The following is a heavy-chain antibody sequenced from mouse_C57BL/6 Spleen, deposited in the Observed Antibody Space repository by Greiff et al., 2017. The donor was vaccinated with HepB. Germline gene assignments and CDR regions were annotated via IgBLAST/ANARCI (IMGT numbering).Heavy chain of an antibody. CDR1: GYTFTDYE. CDR3: TRQGLGGQLRLPWFAY. D-gene: IGHD3-2*02. J-gene: IGHJ3*01. CDR2: IDPETGGT. Sequence: QVQLQQSGAELVRPGASVTLSCKASGYTFTDYEMHWVKQTPVHGLEWIGAIDPETGGTAYNQKFKGKAILTADKSSSTAYMELRSLTSEDSAVYYCTRQGLGGQLRLPWFAYWGQGTLVTVSA. V-gene: IGHV1-15*01.